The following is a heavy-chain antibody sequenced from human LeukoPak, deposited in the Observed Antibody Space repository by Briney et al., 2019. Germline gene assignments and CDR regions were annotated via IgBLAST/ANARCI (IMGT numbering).Heavy chain of an antibody. Sequence: SVKVSCKVSGGPFSRYAISWVRQAPGQGLEWMGGILPSFGTANYAQKFQVRVTITADESAGTAYMELSSLRSEDTAVYYCARVFRGLLGGSYYYFDSWGQGTLVAVSS. CDR2: ILPSFGTA. J-gene: IGHJ4*02. D-gene: IGHD3-10*01. V-gene: IGHV1-69*13. CDR3: ARVFRGLLGGSYYYFDS. CDR1: GGPFSRYA.